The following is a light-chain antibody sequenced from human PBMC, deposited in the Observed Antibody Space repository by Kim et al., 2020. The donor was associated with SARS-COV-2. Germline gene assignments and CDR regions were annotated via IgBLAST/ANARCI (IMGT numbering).Light chain of an antibody. CDR3: QQYGSSSFT. J-gene: IGKJ3*01. CDR1: QSVSSSY. V-gene: IGKV3-20*01. Sequence: APGERGTLSCRASQSVSSSYLAWYQQKPGQAPRLLIYGASSRATGIPDRFSGSGSGTDFTLTISRLEPEDFAVYYCQQYGSSSFTFGPGTKVDIK. CDR2: GAS.